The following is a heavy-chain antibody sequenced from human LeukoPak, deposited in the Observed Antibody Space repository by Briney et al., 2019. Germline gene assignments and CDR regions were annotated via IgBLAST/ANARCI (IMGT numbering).Heavy chain of an antibody. CDR3: ATHTAMAPNFDY. D-gene: IGHD5-18*01. CDR2: INPSGGST. J-gene: IGHJ4*02. Sequence: GASVNVSCKASGYTFIIYYMHWVRQAPGQGLEWMGIINPSGGSTSYAQKFQGRVTMTRDTSTSTVYMELSSLRSADTAVYYCATHTAMAPNFDYWGQGTLVTVSS. CDR1: GYTFIIYY. V-gene: IGHV1-46*01.